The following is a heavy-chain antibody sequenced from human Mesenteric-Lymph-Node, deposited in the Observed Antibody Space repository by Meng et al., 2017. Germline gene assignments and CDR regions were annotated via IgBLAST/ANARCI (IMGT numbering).Heavy chain of an antibody. J-gene: IGHJ4*02. CDR1: GGSIDSGGYY. CDR2: SYYNGNT. D-gene: IGHD3-22*01. CDR3: ASTYYYASSGYYFDY. V-gene: IGHV4-31*03. Sequence: SETLSLTCTVSGGSIDSGGYYWSWIRQHPGKGLEWIGYSYYNGNTHYNRSLKSRVTISVDTSKNQFSLKLSSVTAADTAVYYCASTYYYASSGYYFDYWGQGTLVTVSS.